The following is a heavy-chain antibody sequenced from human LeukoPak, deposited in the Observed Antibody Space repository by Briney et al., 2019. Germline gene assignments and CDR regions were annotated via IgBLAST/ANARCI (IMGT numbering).Heavy chain of an antibody. D-gene: IGHD5-18*01. CDR1: GFTFSGYW. CDR2: IKSDGTYT. J-gene: IGHJ4*02. CDR3: ARDVRGGYHDY. Sequence: PGGSLRLSCAASGFTFSGYWKHWVRQAQGKGLVWVSRIKSDGTYTAYADSVKGRFTISRDNAKNTLYLQMNSLRAEDTAVYFCARDVRGGYHDYWGQGTLVTASS. V-gene: IGHV3-74*01.